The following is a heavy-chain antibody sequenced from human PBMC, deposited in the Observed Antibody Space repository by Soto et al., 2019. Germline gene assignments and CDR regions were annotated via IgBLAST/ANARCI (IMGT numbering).Heavy chain of an antibody. CDR1: GCTFSSYA. CDR3: ARSSGWYDVLGDAFDI. J-gene: IGHJ3*02. CDR2: IIPIFGTA. Sequence: SVKVSCKASGCTFSSYAISWVRQAPGQGLEWMGGIIPIFGTANYAQKFQGRVTITADESTSTAYMELSSLRSEDTAVYYCARSSGWYDVLGDAFDIWGQVTMVSVS. V-gene: IGHV1-69*13. D-gene: IGHD6-19*01.